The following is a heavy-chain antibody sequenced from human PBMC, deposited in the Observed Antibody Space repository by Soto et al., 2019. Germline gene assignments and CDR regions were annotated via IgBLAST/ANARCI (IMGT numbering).Heavy chain of an antibody. CDR2: IYYSGST. V-gene: IGHV4-59*01. Sequence: PSETLSLTCTVSGGSISSYYWSWIRQPPGKGLEWIGYIYYSGSTNYNPSLKSRVTISVDTSKNQFSLKLSSVTAADTAVYYCARDLSSWSVSYFDYWGQGTLVTVSS. J-gene: IGHJ4*02. CDR1: GGSISSYY. CDR3: ARDLSSWSVSYFDY.